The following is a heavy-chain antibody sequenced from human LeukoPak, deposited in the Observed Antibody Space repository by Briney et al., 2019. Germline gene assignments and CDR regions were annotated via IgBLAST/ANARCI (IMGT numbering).Heavy chain of an antibody. J-gene: IGHJ4*02. CDR3: ARVAVIITDPSDY. D-gene: IGHD3-10*01. CDR1: GYTFTGYY. V-gene: IGHV1-2*02. CDR2: INPNSGGT. Sequence: ASVKASCKASGYTFTGYYMHWVRQAPGQGLEWMGWINPNSGGTNYAQKFQGRVTMTRDTSISTAYMELSRLRSDDTAVYYCARVAVIITDPSDYWGQGTLVTVSS.